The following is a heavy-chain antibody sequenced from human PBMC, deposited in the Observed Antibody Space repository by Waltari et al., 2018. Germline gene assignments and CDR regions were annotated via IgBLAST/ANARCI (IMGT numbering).Heavy chain of an antibody. CDR1: GYTFTSYD. V-gene: IGHV1-8*01. Sequence: QVQLVQSGAEVKKPGASVKVSCKASGYTFTSYDINWVRQATGQGLEWMGWMNPNSGNTNYAQKFQGRVTMTRDTSISTAYMELSRLRSDDTAVYYCARDVTKRRGDSSSDYWGQGTLVTVSS. CDR3: ARDVTKRRGDSSSDY. CDR2: MNPNSGNT. J-gene: IGHJ4*02. D-gene: IGHD6-6*01.